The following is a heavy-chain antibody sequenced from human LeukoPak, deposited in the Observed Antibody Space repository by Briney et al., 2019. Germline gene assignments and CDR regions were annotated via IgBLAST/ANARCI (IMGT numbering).Heavy chain of an antibody. CDR2: IYYSGST. J-gene: IGHJ3*02. Sequence: SETLSLTCTVSGGSISSYYWSWIRQPPGKGLEWIGYIYYSGSTNYNPSLKSRVTISVDTSKNQFSLKLSSVTAADTAVYHCARQLYSYGYVSKIAFDIWGQGTMVTVSS. V-gene: IGHV4-59*08. D-gene: IGHD5-18*01. CDR1: GGSISSYY. CDR3: ARQLYSYGYVSKIAFDI.